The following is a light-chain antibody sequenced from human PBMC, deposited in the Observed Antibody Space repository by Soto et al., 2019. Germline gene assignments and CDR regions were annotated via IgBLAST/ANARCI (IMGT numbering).Light chain of an antibody. CDR1: QGISSY. J-gene: IGKJ4*01. CDR2: AAS. Sequence: DIQMTQSPSSLSASVGDRVTITCRASQGISSYLAWYQQKPGKAPNLLIYAASILQSGVPSRFSGSGSGTDFTLTISSLEPEDFAVYYCQQRSNWPLLTFGGGTKV. CDR3: QQRSNWPLLT. V-gene: IGKV1-9*01.